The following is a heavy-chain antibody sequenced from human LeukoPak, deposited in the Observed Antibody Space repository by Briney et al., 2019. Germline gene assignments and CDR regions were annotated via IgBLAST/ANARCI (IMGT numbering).Heavy chain of an antibody. J-gene: IGHJ5*02. D-gene: IGHD2-2*01. CDR2: ISAYNGNT. Sequence: ASVTVSCKASGYTFTSYGISWVRLAPGHGLEWMGWISAYNGNTNYAQKLQGRVTMTTDTSTSTAYMELRSLRSDDTAVYYCAREGGDIVVVPAAMGYSWFDPWGQGTRVTVSS. CDR1: GYTFTSYG. CDR3: AREGGDIVVVPAAMGYSWFDP. V-gene: IGHV1-18*01.